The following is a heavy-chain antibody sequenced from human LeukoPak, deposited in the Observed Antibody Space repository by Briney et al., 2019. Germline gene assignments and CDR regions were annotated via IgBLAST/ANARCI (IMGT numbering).Heavy chain of an antibody. V-gene: IGHV4-59*08. D-gene: IGHD2-15*01. CDR2: IYYSGST. J-gene: IGHJ6*03. CDR1: GGSISSYY. Sequence: PSETLSLTCTVSGGSISSYYWSWIRQPPGKGLEWIGYIYYSGSTNYNPSLKSRVTISVDTSKNQFSLKLSSVTAADTAVYYCARHPRPGRYCSGGSCYSTHMDVWGKGTTVTVSS. CDR3: ARHPRPGRYCSGGSCYSTHMDV.